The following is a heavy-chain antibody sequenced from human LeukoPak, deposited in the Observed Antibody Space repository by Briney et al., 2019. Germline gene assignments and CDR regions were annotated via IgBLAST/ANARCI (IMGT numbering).Heavy chain of an antibody. V-gene: IGHV3-20*04. J-gene: IGHJ4*02. CDR1: GFTFDDYG. CDR2: INWNGGST. CDR3: ARDDLRGYSYGLGSFDY. D-gene: IGHD5-18*01. Sequence: GGSLRLSCAASGFTFDDYGMSWVRQAPGKGLEWVSGINWNGGSTGYADSVKGRFTISRDNAKNSLYLQMNSLRDEDTALYYCARDDLRGYSYGLGSFDYWGQGTLVTVSS.